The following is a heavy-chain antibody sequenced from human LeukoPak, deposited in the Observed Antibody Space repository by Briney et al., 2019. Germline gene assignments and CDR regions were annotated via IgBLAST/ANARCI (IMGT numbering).Heavy chain of an antibody. J-gene: IGHJ5*02. Sequence: PSETLSLTCAVYGGSFSGYYWSWIRQPPGKGLEWIGEINHSGSTNYNPSLKSRVTISVDTSKNQFSLKLSSVTAADTAVYYCARGRKIFVRTSWFDPWGQGTLVTVSS. CDR2: INHSGST. CDR3: ARGRKIFVRTSWFDP. V-gene: IGHV4-34*01. D-gene: IGHD3-3*01. CDR1: GGSFSGYY.